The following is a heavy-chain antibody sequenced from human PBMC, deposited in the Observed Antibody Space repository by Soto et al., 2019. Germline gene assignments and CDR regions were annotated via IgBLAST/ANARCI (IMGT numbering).Heavy chain of an antibody. CDR3: ARAGYNWNGLDY. D-gene: IGHD1-1*01. Sequence: PSETLSLTCTVSGGSISSYYWSWIRQPPGKGLEWIGYIYYSGSTNYNPSLKSRVTISVDTSKNQFSLKLSSVTAADTAVYYCARAGYNWNGLDYWGQGTLVNLSS. J-gene: IGHJ4*02. CDR1: GGSISSYY. CDR2: IYYSGST. V-gene: IGHV4-59*08.